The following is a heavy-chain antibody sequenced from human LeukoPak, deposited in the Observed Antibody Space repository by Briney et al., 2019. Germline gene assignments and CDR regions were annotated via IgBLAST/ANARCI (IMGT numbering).Heavy chain of an antibody. D-gene: IGHD6-13*01. J-gene: IGHJ4*02. V-gene: IGHV3-7*01. CDR1: GFTFSSYW. Sequence: GGSLRLSCAASGFTFSSYWMSWVRQAPGKGLEWVANIKQDGSEKYYVDSVKGRFTISRDNAKNSLYLQMNSLRAEDTAVYYCARDAPAPGIAAAGYLDYWGQGTLVTVSS. CDR2: IKQDGSEK. CDR3: ARDAPAPGIAAAGYLDY.